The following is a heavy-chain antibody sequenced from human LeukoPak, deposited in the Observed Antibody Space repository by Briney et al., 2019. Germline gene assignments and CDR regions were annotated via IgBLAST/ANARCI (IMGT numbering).Heavy chain of an antibody. CDR3: AVQSPELNIVVVPAANRAFDI. Sequence: SETLSLTCAVYGGSFRGYYWSWIRQPPGKGLEWIGEINHSGSTNYNPSLKSRVTISVDTSKNQFSLKLSSVTAADTAVYYCAVQSPELNIVVVPAANRAFDIWGQGIMVTVSS. J-gene: IGHJ3*02. V-gene: IGHV4-34*01. D-gene: IGHD2-2*01. CDR2: INHSGST. CDR1: GGSFRGYY.